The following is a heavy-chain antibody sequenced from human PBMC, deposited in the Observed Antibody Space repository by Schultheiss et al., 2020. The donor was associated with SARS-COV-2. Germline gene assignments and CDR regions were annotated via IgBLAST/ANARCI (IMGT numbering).Heavy chain of an antibody. V-gene: IGHV1-69*13. J-gene: IGHJ4*02. D-gene: IGHD2-21*02. CDR2: IIPIFGTA. CDR1: GGTFSSYA. CDR3: ARDQHIVVVTASPLPGD. Sequence: SVKVSCKASGGTFSSYAISWVRQAPGQGLEWMGGIIPIFGTANYAQKFQGRVTITADESTSTAYMELRSLRSDDTAVYYCARDQHIVVVTASPLPGDWGQGTLVTVSS.